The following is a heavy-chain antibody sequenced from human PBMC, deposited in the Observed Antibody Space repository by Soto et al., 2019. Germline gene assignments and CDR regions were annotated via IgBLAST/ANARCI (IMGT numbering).Heavy chain of an antibody. V-gene: IGHV4-59*02. CDR1: GDSVRNYF. J-gene: IGHJ4*02. CDR3: ARADHWSGYYAFEY. CDR2: FYYSGST. Sequence: SGSLSLTCAVSGDSVRNYFWNWIRQSPEKGLEWIGYFYYSGSTNYNPSLSGRVTISLDTPKKQLSLRLSSVTAEDTAVYYCARADHWSGYYAFEYWGQGIQVTVSS. D-gene: IGHD3-3*01.